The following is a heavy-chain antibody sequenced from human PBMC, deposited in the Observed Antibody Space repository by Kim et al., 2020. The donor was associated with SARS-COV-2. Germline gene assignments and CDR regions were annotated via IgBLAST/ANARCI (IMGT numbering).Heavy chain of an antibody. D-gene: IGHD2-8*01. CDR3: ARTRGSCTTVTCLRLGQFDY. J-gene: IGHJ4*02. CDR2: IDWDDDK. V-gene: IGHV2-70*11. Sequence: SGPTLVKSTQTLTLTYTFSGFSLTTRGMCVSWIRQPPGKALEWLARIDWDDDKYYSTSLKTRLTISKDTSKNRVVLTMTNMDPVDTATYYCARTRGSCTTVTCLRLGQFDYWGQGSLVTVSS. CDR1: GFSLTTRGMC.